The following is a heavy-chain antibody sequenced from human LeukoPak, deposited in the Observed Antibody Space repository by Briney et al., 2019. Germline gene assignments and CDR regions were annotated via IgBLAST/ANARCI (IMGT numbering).Heavy chain of an antibody. CDR1: GYTFTSYG. D-gene: IGHD2-8*01. V-gene: IGHV1-18*01. Sequence: GASVKVSCKAFGYTFTSYGISWVRQAPGQGLEWMGWISAYNGNTNYAQKLQGRVTMTTDTSTSTAYMELRSLRSDDTAVYYCARDFLGRTNGGSNYFGMDVWGQGTTVTVSS. J-gene: IGHJ6*02. CDR2: ISAYNGNT. CDR3: ARDFLGRTNGGSNYFGMDV.